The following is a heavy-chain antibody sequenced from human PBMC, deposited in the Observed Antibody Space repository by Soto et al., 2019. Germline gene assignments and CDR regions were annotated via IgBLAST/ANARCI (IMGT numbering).Heavy chain of an antibody. CDR1: GGSISSGGYY. J-gene: IGHJ5*02. CDR3: ARDHDDYSNHYNWFDP. CDR2: IYYSGST. Sequence: QVQLQESGPGLVKPSQTLSLTCTVSGGSISSGGYYWSWIRQHPGKGLEWIGYIYYSGSTYYNPSLKSRVTISVDTSKNQFSLKLSSVTAADTAVYYCARDHDDYSNHYNWFDPWGQGTLVTVSS. D-gene: IGHD4-4*01. V-gene: IGHV4-31*03.